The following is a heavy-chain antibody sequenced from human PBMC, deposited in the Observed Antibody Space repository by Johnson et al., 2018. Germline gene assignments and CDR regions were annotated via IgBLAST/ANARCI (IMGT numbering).Heavy chain of an antibody. J-gene: IGHJ3*02. D-gene: IGHD5-24*01. Sequence: VQLVESGGGLIQPGGSLRLSCAASGFTVSGNYMTWVRQAPGRGLEWVSIIYSGGSTFYADPVKGRFTISRDSSKNTLLLQLNSLRAEDTAVYYCARDGRWPHGAFDIWGQGTMVTVSS. CDR3: ARDGRWPHGAFDI. CDR1: GFTVSGNY. CDR2: IYSGGST. V-gene: IGHV3-53*01.